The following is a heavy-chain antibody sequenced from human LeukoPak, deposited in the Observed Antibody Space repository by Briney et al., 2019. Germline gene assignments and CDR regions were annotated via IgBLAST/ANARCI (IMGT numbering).Heavy chain of an antibody. J-gene: IGHJ4*02. CDR1: GGSISSYY. CDR3: ARVAEVCSSTSCYIPV. CDR2: IYYSGST. V-gene: IGHV4-59*01. D-gene: IGHD2-2*02. Sequence: PSETLSLTCTVSGGSISSYYWSWVRQPPGKGLEWIGDIYYSGSTNYNPSLKSRVTISVDTSKNQFSLKLSSVTAADTAVYYCARVAEVCSSTSCYIPVWGQGTLVTVSS.